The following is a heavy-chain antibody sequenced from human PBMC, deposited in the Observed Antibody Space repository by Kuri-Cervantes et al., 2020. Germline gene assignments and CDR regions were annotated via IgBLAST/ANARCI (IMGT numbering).Heavy chain of an antibody. CDR2: ISYDGSNK. J-gene: IGHJ6*02. Sequence: GESLKISCAASGFTFSSYAMHWVRQAPGKGLEWVAVISYDGSNKYCADSVKGRFTISRDNSKNTLYLQMNSLRAEDTAVYYCAREGIWFDYYYYGMDVWGQGTTVTVSS. V-gene: IGHV3-30-3*01. CDR1: GFTFSSYA. D-gene: IGHD3-10*01. CDR3: AREGIWFDYYYYGMDV.